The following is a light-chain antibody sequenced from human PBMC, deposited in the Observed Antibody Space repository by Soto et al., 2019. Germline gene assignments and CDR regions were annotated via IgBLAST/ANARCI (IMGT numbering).Light chain of an antibody. CDR1: QDINSW. CDR2: PAS. Sequence: DIQMTQSPSSVSASVGDRVTITCRASQDINSWLAWYQQKPGKAPKRLIYPASSLQSGVPSRFSGSGSGTDFTLTISSQQPEDFANYYCQQANSFPWTFGQGTRVEIK. CDR3: QQANSFPWT. V-gene: IGKV1-12*01. J-gene: IGKJ1*01.